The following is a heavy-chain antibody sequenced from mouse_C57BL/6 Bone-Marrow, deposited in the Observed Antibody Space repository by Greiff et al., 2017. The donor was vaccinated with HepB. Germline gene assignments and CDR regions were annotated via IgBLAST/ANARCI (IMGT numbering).Heavy chain of an antibody. Sequence: LVESGAELVKPGASVKISCKASGYAFSSSWMNWVKQRPGKGLEWIGMIYPGDGDTNYNGKFKGKATLTADKSSTTAYMQLSSLTSEDSAVYFCSREDDGDAMDYWGQGTSVTVSS. D-gene: IGHD1-2*01. V-gene: IGHV1-82*01. CDR2: IYPGDGDT. J-gene: IGHJ4*01. CDR1: GYAFSSSW. CDR3: SREDDGDAMDY.